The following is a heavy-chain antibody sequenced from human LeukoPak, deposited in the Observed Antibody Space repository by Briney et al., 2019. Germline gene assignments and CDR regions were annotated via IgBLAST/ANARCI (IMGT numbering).Heavy chain of an antibody. D-gene: IGHD2-2*01. J-gene: IGHJ4*02. Sequence: PSETLSLTCTVSGGSISSSLNYWGWIRQPPGKGLEWIGSIYYSGSTYYNPSLKSRVTISVDTSKNQFSLKLSSVTAADTAVYYCARAPRGYCSSTSCPFDYWGQGTLVTVSS. V-gene: IGHV4-39*07. CDR3: ARAPRGYCSSTSCPFDY. CDR1: GGSISSSLNY. CDR2: IYYSGST.